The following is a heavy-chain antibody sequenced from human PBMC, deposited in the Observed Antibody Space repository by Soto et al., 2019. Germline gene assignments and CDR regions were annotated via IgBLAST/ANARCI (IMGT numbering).Heavy chain of an antibody. CDR2: IKSKSDGGTT. Sequence: PGGSLRLSCAASGFTFTNAWMSWVRQAPGEGLEWVGRIKSKSDGGTTEYAAPVKGRFTISRDDSKKTLYMQMNSLKIEDTAVYYRTTETESSGYYYYGMDVWGQGTTVTVSS. V-gene: IGHV3-15*01. CDR1: GFTFTNAW. D-gene: IGHD3-22*01. CDR3: TTETESSGYYYYGMDV. J-gene: IGHJ6*02.